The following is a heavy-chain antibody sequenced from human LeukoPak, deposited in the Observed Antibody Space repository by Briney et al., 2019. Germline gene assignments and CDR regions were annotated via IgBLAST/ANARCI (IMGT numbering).Heavy chain of an antibody. Sequence: GASVKVSCKASEYTFTGYYIHWVRQAPGQGPECLGWINPNSGDTEYAQKFQGRVTLTRDTSISTDYLELRSLGSDDTAVYYCARGKRIAARPQYFFFMDVWGKGTTVTVSS. D-gene: IGHD6-6*01. V-gene: IGHV1-2*02. CDR2: INPNSGDT. CDR1: EYTFTGYY. J-gene: IGHJ6*03. CDR3: ARGKRIAARPQYFFFMDV.